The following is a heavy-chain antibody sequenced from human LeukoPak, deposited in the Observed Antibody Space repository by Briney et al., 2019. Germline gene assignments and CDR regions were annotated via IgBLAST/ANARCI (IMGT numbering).Heavy chain of an antibody. CDR2: INPNSGGT. CDR1: GYTFTGYY. CDR3: ATTLGKTRNVHYYYYYMDV. V-gene: IGHV1-2*02. D-gene: IGHD1-1*01. J-gene: IGHJ6*03. Sequence: ASVKVSCKASGYTFTGYYMHWVRQAPGQGLEWMGWINPNSGGTNYAQKFQGRVTMTRDTSISTAYMELSRLRSDDTAVYYCATTLGKTRNVHYYYYYMDVWGKGTTVTISS.